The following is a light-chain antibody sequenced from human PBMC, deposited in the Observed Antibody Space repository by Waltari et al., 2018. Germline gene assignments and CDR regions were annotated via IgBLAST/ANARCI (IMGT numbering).Light chain of an antibody. CDR2: ATS. Sequence: QAVVTQEPSLTVSPGGTVTLTCASSPGPVTRGHYPYWSQQKPGQAPRTRIYATSNKPSGTPCQFSGPVLGGKAALAVSGAQPEDEADYYCVISFGGAEEIFGGGTKLTVL. V-gene: IGLV7-46*01. J-gene: IGLJ2*01. CDR3: VISFGGAEEI. CDR1: PGPVTRGHY.